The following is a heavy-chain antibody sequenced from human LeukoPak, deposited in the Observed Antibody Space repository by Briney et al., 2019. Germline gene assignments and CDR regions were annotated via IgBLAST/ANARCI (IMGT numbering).Heavy chain of an antibody. V-gene: IGHV3-7*01. CDR3: VKDRXXXXXYXXXDY. CDR2: IKHDGSEK. J-gene: IGHJ4*01. Sequence: GGSLRLSCAASGFTFSSYWMSWVRQAPGKGLEWVANIKHDGSEKYYVASVKGRFTISKDNAKNSLYLQMNSLRTEDTAVYYCVKDRXXXXXYXXXDYXGXGXLVTVSS. CDR1: GFTFSSYW.